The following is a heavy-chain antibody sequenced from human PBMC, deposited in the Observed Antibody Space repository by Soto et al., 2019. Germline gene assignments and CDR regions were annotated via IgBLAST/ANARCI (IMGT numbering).Heavy chain of an antibody. CDR1: GYTFTSYG. Sequence: QVQLVQSGAEVKKPGASVKVSCKASGYTFTSYGISWVRQAPGQGLEWMGWISAYNGNTNYAQKLQGRVTMTTDTSTSTACMELRSLRSDDTAVYYCARDSRGYSGYDYRAFDYWGQGTLVTVSS. V-gene: IGHV1-18*04. CDR3: ARDSRGYSGYDYRAFDY. CDR2: ISAYNGNT. J-gene: IGHJ4*02. D-gene: IGHD5-12*01.